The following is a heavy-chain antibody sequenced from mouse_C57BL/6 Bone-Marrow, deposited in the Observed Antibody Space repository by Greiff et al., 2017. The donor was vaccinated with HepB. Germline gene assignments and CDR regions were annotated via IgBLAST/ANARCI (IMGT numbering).Heavy chain of an antibody. Sequence: EVKLQESGPELVKPGASVKISCKASGYSFTDYNMNWVKQSNGKSLEWIGVINPNYGTTSYNQKFKGKATLTVDQSSSTAYMQLNSLTSEDSAVYYCASSIYYGNPFAYWGQGTLVTVSA. CDR1: GYSFTDYN. CDR3: ASSIYYGNPFAY. CDR2: INPNYGTT. D-gene: IGHD2-1*01. V-gene: IGHV1-39*01. J-gene: IGHJ3*01.